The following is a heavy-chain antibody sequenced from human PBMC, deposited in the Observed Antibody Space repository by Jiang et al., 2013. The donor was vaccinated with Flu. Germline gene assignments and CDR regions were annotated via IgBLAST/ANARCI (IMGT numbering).Heavy chain of an antibody. CDR2: MYYSGST. J-gene: IGHJ4*02. D-gene: IGHD5-12*01. Sequence: GLVKPSETLSLTCAVSGGSISTSSYYWGWVRQPPGKGLEWIGSMYYSGSTYHNPSLKSRVTISVDTSKNQFSLKLSSVTAADTAVYYCARQRVATTSIGLWDFDYWGQGILVTVSS. V-gene: IGHV4-39*01. CDR3: ARQRVATTSIGLWDFDY. CDR1: GGSISTSSYY.